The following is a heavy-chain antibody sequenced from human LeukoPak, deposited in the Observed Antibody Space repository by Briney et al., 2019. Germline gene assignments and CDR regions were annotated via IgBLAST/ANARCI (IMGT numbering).Heavy chain of an antibody. D-gene: IGHD3-3*01. CDR3: ARGNDYDFWSGSRYYFDY. CDR2: IKQDGSEK. J-gene: IGHJ4*02. V-gene: IGHV3-7*01. CDR1: GFTFSSYW. Sequence: PGGSLILSCAASGFTFSSYWMCWVRQAPGKGLEWVANIKQDGSEKYYVDSVKGRFTISRDNAKNSLYLQMNSLRAEDTAVYYCARGNDYDFWSGSRYYFDYWGQGTLVTVSS.